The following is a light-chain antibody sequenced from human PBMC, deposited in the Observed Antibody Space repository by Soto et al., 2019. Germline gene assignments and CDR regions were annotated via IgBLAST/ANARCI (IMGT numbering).Light chain of an antibody. J-gene: IGKJ4*01. Sequence: IQLTQSPSSLSASVGDRVTITCRASQGISSYLAWYQQKPGKAPKLLIYAASTLQSGVPSRFSGSGSGTDFSLTISSLQPEDFATYYCQQLNSYPPALTFGGGTKVQIK. CDR3: QQLNSYPPALT. CDR2: AAS. CDR1: QGISSY. V-gene: IGKV1-9*01.